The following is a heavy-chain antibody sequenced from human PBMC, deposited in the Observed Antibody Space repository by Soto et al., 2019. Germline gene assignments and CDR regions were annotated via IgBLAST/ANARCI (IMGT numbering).Heavy chain of an antibody. D-gene: IGHD3-10*01. J-gene: IGHJ4*02. CDR2: ISYDGSNK. V-gene: IGHV3-30-3*01. Sequence: QVQLVESGGGVVQPGRSLRLSCAASGFTFSSYAMHWVRQAPGKGLEWVAVISYDGSNKYYADSVKGRFTISRDNSKNTLYLQMNSLRAEDTAVYYCARDYYYGSGSQAILDYWGQGTLVTVSS. CDR1: GFTFSSYA. CDR3: ARDYYYGSGSQAILDY.